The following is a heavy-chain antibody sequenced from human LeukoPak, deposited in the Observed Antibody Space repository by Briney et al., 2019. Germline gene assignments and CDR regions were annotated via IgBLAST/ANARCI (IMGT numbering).Heavy chain of an antibody. CDR3: ATEYGGNSAGDY. Sequence: SETLSLTCTVSGGSISSSSYYWGWIRQPPGKGLEWIGSIYYSGSTYYNPSLKSRVTISVDTSKNQFSLKLSSVTAADTAVYYCATEYGGNSAGDYWGQGTLVTVSS. J-gene: IGHJ4*02. CDR2: IYYSGST. D-gene: IGHD4-23*01. CDR1: GGSISSSSYY. V-gene: IGHV4-39*01.